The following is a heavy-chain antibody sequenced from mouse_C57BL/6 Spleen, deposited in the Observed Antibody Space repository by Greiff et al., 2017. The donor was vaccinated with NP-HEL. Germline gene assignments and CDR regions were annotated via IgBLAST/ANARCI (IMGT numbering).Heavy chain of an antibody. CDR3: ARQTTRYYYAMDY. D-gene: IGHD2-1*01. CDR2: ISNLAYSI. CDR1: GFTFSDYG. V-gene: IGHV5-15*01. Sequence: EVNVVESGGGLVQPGGSLKLSCAASGFTFSDYGMAWVRQAPRKGPEWVAFISNLAYSIYYADTVTGRFTISRENAKNTLYLEMSSLRSEDTAMYYCARQTTRYYYAMDYWGQGTSVTVSS. J-gene: IGHJ4*01.